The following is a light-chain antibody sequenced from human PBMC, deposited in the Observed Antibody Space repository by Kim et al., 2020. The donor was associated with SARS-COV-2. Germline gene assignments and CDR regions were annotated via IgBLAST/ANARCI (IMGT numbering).Light chain of an antibody. CDR3: QVWDGSTVV. Sequence: SYELTQPPSVSLSPGETARIICGGDKLGDIIAHWYQQRPGQSPVLVIYEDSDRPSGIPERFSGSNSGNMATLTINGAQAVDEADYYCQVWDGSTVV. J-gene: IGLJ2*01. CDR1: KLGDII. CDR2: EDS. V-gene: IGLV3-1*01.